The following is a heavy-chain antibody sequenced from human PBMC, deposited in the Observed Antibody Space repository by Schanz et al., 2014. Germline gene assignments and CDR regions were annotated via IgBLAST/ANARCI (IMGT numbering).Heavy chain of an antibody. CDR3: PADLWFGAVWGVW. CDR2: IKGKTDGGTR. CDR1: GLTFTSAC. V-gene: IGHV3-15*01. J-gene: IGHJ4*02. D-gene: IGHD3-10*01. Sequence: EVQLVESGGGLVKPGGSLRLSCATSGLTFTSACMSWVRQAPGKGLEWVGRIKGKTDGGTRDYAAPVKGRFTISTDDSKTPVYLQMTSLQTEDPAVYYCPADLWFGAVWGVWWGQGTLVTVSS.